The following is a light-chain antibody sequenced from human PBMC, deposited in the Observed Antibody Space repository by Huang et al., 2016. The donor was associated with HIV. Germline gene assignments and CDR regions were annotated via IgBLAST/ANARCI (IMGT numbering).Light chain of an antibody. CDR1: QRVSSS. J-gene: IGKJ5*01. CDR2: DAS. V-gene: IGKV3-11*01. CDR3: QQRSNWPPT. Sequence: EIVLTQSPATLSLSPGERATLSCRASQRVSSSLAWYQQQPGQAPRRLIYDASNRATGIPARFSGSGSVTDFTLTISSLEPEDFAVYYCQQRSNWPPTFGQGTRLEIK.